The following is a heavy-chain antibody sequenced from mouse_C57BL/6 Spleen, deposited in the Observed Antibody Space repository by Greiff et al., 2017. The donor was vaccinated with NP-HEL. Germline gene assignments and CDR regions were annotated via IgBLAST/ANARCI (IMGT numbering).Heavy chain of an antibody. V-gene: IGHV1-82*01. CDR1: GYAFSSSW. Sequence: VQLQESGPELVKPGASVKISCKASGYAFSSSWMNWVKQRPGKGLEWIGRIYPGDGDTNYNGKFKGKATLTADTSSSTAYMQLSSLTSEDSAVYVCSRSAHATRAMDYWGQGTSVTVSS. CDR3: SRSAHATRAMDY. J-gene: IGHJ4*01. CDR2: IYPGDGDT. D-gene: IGHD3-2*02.